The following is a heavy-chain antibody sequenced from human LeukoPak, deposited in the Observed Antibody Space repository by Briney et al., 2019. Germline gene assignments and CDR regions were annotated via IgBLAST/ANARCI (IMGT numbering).Heavy chain of an antibody. D-gene: IGHD3-10*01. CDR1: GGSFSGYY. V-gene: IGHV4-34*01. CDR2: INHSGST. CDR3: AMYYYGSDY. Sequence: SETLSLTCAVYGGSFSGYYWSWIRQPPGKGLEWIGEINHSGSTNYNPSLKSRVTISVDTSKNQFSLKLSSVTAADTAVYYCAMYYYGSDYWGQGTLVTVSS. J-gene: IGHJ4*02.